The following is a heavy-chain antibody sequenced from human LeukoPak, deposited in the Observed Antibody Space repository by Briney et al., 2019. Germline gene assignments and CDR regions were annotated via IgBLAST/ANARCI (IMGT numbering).Heavy chain of an antibody. V-gene: IGHV3-53*01. D-gene: IGHD1-26*01. Sequence: GGSLRLSCAASRFTVSINYMSWVRQAPGKGLEWVSLIHNGGSTYYADSVKGRFTISRDNSKNTLYLQMNSLRAEDTAVYYCAREGLGVGATYYYYGMDVWGQGTTVTVSS. CDR1: RFTVSINY. CDR2: IHNGGST. J-gene: IGHJ6*02. CDR3: AREGLGVGATYYYYGMDV.